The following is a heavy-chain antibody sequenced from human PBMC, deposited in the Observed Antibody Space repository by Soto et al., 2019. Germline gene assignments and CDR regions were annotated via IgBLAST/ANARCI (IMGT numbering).Heavy chain of an antibody. V-gene: IGHV3-48*02. CDR1: GFTFSTYN. Sequence: GSLRLSCAASGFTFSTYNMNWVRQAPGKGLEWVSYISHGSSIIYYVDSVKGRFTISRDNAKNSLFLQMNSLRDEDTAVYYCARVKGGIAVRLDAFDIWGQGTKVTVSS. D-gene: IGHD6-19*01. J-gene: IGHJ3*02. CDR3: ARVKGGIAVRLDAFDI. CDR2: ISHGSSII.